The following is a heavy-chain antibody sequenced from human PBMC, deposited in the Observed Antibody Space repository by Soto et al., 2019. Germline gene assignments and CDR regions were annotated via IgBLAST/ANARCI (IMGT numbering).Heavy chain of an antibody. D-gene: IGHD2-21*02. Sequence: EVQLVESGGGLVQPGGSLRLSCAAAGFNFDDYAMHWVRQAPGKGLEWVSGITWNSATVAYAVSVKGRFTISRDNAKNSLYLQMNSLTVDDTAFYFCAMGGHCDPRDCLGSGIFDYWGQGALVTVSS. CDR3: AMGGHCDPRDCLGSGIFDY. CDR1: GFNFDDYA. J-gene: IGHJ4*02. V-gene: IGHV3-9*01. CDR2: ITWNSATV.